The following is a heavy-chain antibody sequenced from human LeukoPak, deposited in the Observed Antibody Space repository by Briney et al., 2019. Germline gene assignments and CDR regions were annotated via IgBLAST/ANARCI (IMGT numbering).Heavy chain of an antibody. D-gene: IGHD5-24*01. CDR3: VRDHQLRDPGC. Sequence: PGGSLRLSCAASGFTFSNSDMNWVHQAPGKGLDWVSSISGTSTYIDYADSVKGRFTISRDNANNSLYLQMNSLRVDDTAVYYCVRDHQLRDPGCWGQGTLVAVSS. CDR1: GFTFSNSD. V-gene: IGHV3-21*03. J-gene: IGHJ4*02. CDR2: ISGTSTYI.